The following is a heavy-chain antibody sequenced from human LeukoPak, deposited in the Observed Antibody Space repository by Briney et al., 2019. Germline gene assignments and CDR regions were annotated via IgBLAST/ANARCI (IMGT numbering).Heavy chain of an antibody. CDR1: GASIGSYF. V-gene: IGHV4-59*01. Sequence: PSETLSLTCTVSGASIGSYFWSWIRQPPGKGLEWIGYIYYGGGTKYNPSFESRITISVDTSKNRISLNLTSVTASDTAIYYCARERGDYDSDNWFDSWGQGTLGTVSS. D-gene: IGHD4-17*01. CDR3: ARERGDYDSDNWFDS. CDR2: IYYGGGT. J-gene: IGHJ5*01.